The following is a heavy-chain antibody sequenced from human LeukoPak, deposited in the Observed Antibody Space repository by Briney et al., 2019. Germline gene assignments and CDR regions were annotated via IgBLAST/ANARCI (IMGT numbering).Heavy chain of an antibody. Sequence: PSETLSLTCTVSGGSISSISYYWAWIRQPPGKGLEWVGSMYYTGNTYYNPSLKSRVTISVDTSKNQFSLRLSSVTAADTAVYYCARASYSYDINGWVPFDYWGQGTLVTVSS. CDR3: ARASYSYDINGWVPFDY. V-gene: IGHV4-39*01. CDR2: MYYTGNT. CDR1: GGSISSISYY. D-gene: IGHD3-22*01. J-gene: IGHJ4*02.